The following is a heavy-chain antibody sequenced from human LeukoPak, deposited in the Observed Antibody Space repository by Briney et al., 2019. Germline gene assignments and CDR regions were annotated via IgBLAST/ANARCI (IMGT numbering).Heavy chain of an antibody. CDR1: GFTFSSYW. J-gene: IGHJ6*03. CDR2: IKQDGSQK. D-gene: IGHD6-13*01. Sequence: PGGSLRLSCAASGFTFSSYWMSWVRQAPGKGLEWVANIKQDGSQKYYVDSVKGRFTISRDNAKNSLYLQMNSLRAEDTAVYYCTAGQGPDYYYYYMDVWGKGTTVTVSS. V-gene: IGHV3-7*01. CDR3: TAGQGPDYYYYYMDV.